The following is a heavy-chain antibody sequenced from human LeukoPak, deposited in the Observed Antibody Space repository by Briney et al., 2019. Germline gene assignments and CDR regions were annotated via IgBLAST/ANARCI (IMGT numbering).Heavy chain of an antibody. CDR2: ISSSGSTI. CDR1: GFTLSSYE. CDR3: ARDRDWYFDL. Sequence: GGALRISCGASGFTLSSYEMNLVPQAPGEGLEGVSYISSSGSTIYYADSVKGRFTISRDNAKNSLYLQMNSLRAEDTAVYYCARDRDWYFDLWGRGTLVTVSS. J-gene: IGHJ2*01. D-gene: IGHD3-10*01. V-gene: IGHV3-48*03.